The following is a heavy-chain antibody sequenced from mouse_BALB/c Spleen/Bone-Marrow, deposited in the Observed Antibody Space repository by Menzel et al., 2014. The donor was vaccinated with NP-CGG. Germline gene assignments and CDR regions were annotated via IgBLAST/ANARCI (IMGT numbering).Heavy chain of an antibody. CDR1: GYAFSRYW. V-gene: IGHV1-80*01. Sequence: VHLVESGAELVRPVSSGKISCKASGYAFSRYWMNWVKQRPGQGLEWIGQIYPGDGDTNYNGKFKGKATLTVDKSSSTAYMQLSSLTSEDSAVYYCSRGRRDALDYWGQGTSVTVSS. J-gene: IGHJ4*01. CDR3: SRGRRDALDY. CDR2: IYPGDGDT.